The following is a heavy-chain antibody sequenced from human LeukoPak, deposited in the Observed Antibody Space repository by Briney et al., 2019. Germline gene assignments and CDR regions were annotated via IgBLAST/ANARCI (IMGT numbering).Heavy chain of an antibody. D-gene: IGHD1-26*01. Sequence: SGGSLRLSCAASGFIFSSYIMNWVRQAPGKGLEWVSSISTSSDYIYYADSVKGRFTISRDNAKNSLSLQMNSLRAEDTAVNYCAGDSGSWSSDYWGQGTLVTVSS. V-gene: IGHV3-21*01. J-gene: IGHJ4*02. CDR3: AGDSGSWSSDY. CDR2: ISTSSDYI. CDR1: GFIFSSYI.